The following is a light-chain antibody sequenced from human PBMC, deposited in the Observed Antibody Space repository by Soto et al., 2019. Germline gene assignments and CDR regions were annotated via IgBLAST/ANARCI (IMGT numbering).Light chain of an antibody. V-gene: IGKV3-11*01. CDR3: QQRNVWPPIT. CDR1: QSIHTT. CDR2: DST. Sequence: VLTQSPATLSLSPGERATLSCSASQSIHTTLAWYQQKPGQPHPLVVYDSTLRANGVPDRFGGSRCGTEFTLTINNLEPEDFAVYDCQQRNVWPPITFGQGTRLEIK. J-gene: IGKJ5*01.